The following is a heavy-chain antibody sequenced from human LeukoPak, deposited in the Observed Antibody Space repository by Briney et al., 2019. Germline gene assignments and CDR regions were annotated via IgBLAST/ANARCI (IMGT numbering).Heavy chain of an antibody. J-gene: IGHJ4*02. D-gene: IGHD2-15*01. Sequence: PGGSLRLSCAASGFTVSSNYMSWVRQAPGKGLEWVSVIYSGGSTYYADSVKGRFTISRDNSKNTLYLQMNSLRAEDTAVYYCAKDLRGYCSGGSCYVFDYWGQGTLVTVSS. CDR3: AKDLRGYCSGGSCYVFDY. V-gene: IGHV3-66*02. CDR2: IYSGGST. CDR1: GFTVSSNY.